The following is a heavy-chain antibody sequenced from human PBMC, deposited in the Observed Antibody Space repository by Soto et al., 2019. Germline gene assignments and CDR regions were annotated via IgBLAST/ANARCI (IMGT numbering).Heavy chain of an antibody. CDR2: VSSSSSYI. CDR1: GFTFSRYS. J-gene: IGHJ4*02. CDR3: ARDPPEWEHLIDY. Sequence: GGSLRLSCAVSGFTFSRYSMNWVRQAPGKGLEWVSSVSSSSSYIYYGDSVKGRFSISRDNAKNSLYLQMNSLRAEDTAVYYCARDPPEWEHLIDYWGQGTPVTVSS. V-gene: IGHV3-21*01. D-gene: IGHD1-26*01.